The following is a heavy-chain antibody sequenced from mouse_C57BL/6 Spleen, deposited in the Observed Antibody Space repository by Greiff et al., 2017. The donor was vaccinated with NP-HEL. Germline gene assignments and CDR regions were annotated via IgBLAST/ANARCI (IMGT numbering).Heavy chain of an antibody. D-gene: IGHD2-10*02. J-gene: IGHJ2*01. Sequence: QVQLQQPGAELVRPGTSVKLSCKASGYTFTSYWMHWVKQRPGQGLEWIGVIDPSDSYTNYNQKFKGKATLTVDKSSSTAYMQLSSLTSEDSAVYYCARSMGSSNYCGYWGQGTTLTVSS. CDR3: ARSMGSSNYCGY. V-gene: IGHV1-59*01. CDR2: IDPSDSYT. CDR1: GYTFTSYW.